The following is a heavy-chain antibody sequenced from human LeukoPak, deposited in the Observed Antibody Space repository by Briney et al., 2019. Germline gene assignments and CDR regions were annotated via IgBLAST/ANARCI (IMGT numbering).Heavy chain of an antibody. Sequence: PGGSLRLSCAASGFTFSSYGMHWVRQAPGKGLEWVAFIRYDGSNKYYADSVKGRFTIFRDNSKNTLYLQMNSLRAEETAVYYCAKVRHTTYSSGWLDYWGQGTLVTVSS. J-gene: IGHJ4*02. V-gene: IGHV3-30*02. D-gene: IGHD6-19*01. CDR2: IRYDGSNK. CDR1: GFTFSSYG. CDR3: AKVRHTTYSSGWLDY.